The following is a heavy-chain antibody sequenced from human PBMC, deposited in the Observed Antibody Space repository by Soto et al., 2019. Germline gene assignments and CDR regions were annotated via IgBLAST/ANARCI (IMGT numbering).Heavy chain of an antibody. V-gene: IGHV4-31*03. D-gene: IGHD6-13*01. CDR2: IYYSGST. Sequence: SETLSLTCTVSGGSISSGGYYWSWIRQHPGKGLEWIGYIYYSGSTYYNPSLKSRVTISVDTSKNQFSLKLSSVTAADTAVYYCARKGAAASYAHYYMDVWGRGTAVTVSS. CDR3: ARKGAAASYAHYYMDV. J-gene: IGHJ6*03. CDR1: GGSISSGGYY.